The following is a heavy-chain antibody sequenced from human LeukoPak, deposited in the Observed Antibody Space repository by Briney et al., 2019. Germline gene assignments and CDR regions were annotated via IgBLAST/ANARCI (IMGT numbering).Heavy chain of an antibody. CDR3: ARGIDYTVTTSYYFEY. Sequence: GGSLRLSCAASGFTFSNYGMHWVRQAPGKGLEWVAVIWYDGSNTYYAESVKGRFNISRDNSKNTLYLQMNSLRAEDTAVYYCARGIDYTVTTSYYFEYWGQGTLVTVSS. V-gene: IGHV3-33*01. D-gene: IGHD4-17*01. CDR1: GFTFSNYG. J-gene: IGHJ4*02. CDR2: IWYDGSNT.